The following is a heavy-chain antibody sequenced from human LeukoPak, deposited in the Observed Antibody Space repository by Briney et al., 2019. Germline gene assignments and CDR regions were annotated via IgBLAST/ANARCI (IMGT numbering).Heavy chain of an antibody. Sequence: SETLSLTCTVSGGSISSGGYYWRWLRQPPGTGLEWLGYIYYSGSTNYNPFLKSRVTISVDTSKYQFSLKLSSVTAADTAVYYCARRGSGWSLEAYFDYWGQGTLVTVSS. J-gene: IGHJ4*02. CDR2: IYYSGST. CDR3: ARRGSGWSLEAYFDY. V-gene: IGHV4-61*08. D-gene: IGHD6-19*01. CDR1: GGSISSGGYY.